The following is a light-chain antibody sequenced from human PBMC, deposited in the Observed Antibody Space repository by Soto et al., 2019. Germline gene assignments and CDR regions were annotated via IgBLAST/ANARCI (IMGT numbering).Light chain of an antibody. J-gene: IGKJ5*01. CDR3: LQHNSYPPIT. Sequence: EIVLTQSPGTLSLSPGEGATLSCRASQSVSSSYLAWYQQKPGQAPRLLIYGASSRATGIPDRFSGSGSGTEFTLTISSLQPEDFATYYCLQHNSYPPITFGQGTRLEIK. CDR1: QSVSSSY. V-gene: IGKV3-20*01. CDR2: GAS.